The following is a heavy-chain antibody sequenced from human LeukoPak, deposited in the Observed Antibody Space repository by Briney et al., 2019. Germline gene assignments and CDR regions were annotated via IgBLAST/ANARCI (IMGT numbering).Heavy chain of an antibody. Sequence: ASVKVSFKASGGTFSIYAISWVRQAPGQGLEWMGIINTSGGTTAYAQKFQGRVTMTRDTSTSTVYMELSNLGSDDTAMYYCARGSGGCTTSSCSFDYWGQGTLVTVSS. CDR2: INTSGGTT. CDR3: ARGSGGCTTSSCSFDY. D-gene: IGHD1-26*01. CDR1: GGTFSIYA. V-gene: IGHV1-46*01. J-gene: IGHJ4*02.